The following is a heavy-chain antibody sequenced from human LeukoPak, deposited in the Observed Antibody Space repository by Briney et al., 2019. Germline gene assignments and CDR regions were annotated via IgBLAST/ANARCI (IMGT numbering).Heavy chain of an antibody. CDR3: ARVTYDSSGLDAFDI. CDR2: IYSSGST. V-gene: IGHV4-4*07. CDR1: GGSISSYY. Sequence: SETLSLTCTVSGGSISSYYWSWIRQPAGKGLEWIGRIYSSGSTNYNPSLKSRVTLSLDTSKNQFSLKLNSVTAADTAVYYCARVTYDSSGLDAFDIWGQGTVVTVSS. D-gene: IGHD3-22*01. J-gene: IGHJ3*02.